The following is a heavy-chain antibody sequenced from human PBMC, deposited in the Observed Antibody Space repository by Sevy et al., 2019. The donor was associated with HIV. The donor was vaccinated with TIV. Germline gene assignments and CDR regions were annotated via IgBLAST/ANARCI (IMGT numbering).Heavy chain of an antibody. V-gene: IGHV3-30*18. CDR3: ANVGGPAGGGGDFDY. D-gene: IGHD6-13*01. CDR1: GFTFSSYG. J-gene: IGHJ4*02. Sequence: GGSLRLSCAASGFTFSSYGMHWVRQAPGKGLEWVAVISYDGSNKYYADSVKGRFTISRDNSKNTLYLQMNSLRAEDTGVYYCANVGGPAGGGGDFDYWGQGTLVTVSS. CDR2: ISYDGSNK.